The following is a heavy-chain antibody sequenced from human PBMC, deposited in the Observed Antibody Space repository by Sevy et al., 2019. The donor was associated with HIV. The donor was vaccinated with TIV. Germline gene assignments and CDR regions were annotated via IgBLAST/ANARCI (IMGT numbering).Heavy chain of an antibody. CDR3: ARTIRGYSYGLDY. D-gene: IGHD5-18*01. V-gene: IGHV4-31*03. J-gene: IGHJ4*02. Sequence: SETLSLTCTVSGGSISSGGYYWSWIRQHPGKGLEWIGYIYYSGSTYYNPSLKSRVTISVDTSKNQFSLKLSSVTAADTAVYYWARTIRGYSYGLDYWGQGTLVTVSS. CDR2: IYYSGST. CDR1: GGSISSGGYY.